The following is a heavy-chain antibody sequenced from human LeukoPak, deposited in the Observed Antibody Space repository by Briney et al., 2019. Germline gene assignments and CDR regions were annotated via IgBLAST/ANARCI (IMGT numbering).Heavy chain of an antibody. CDR1: SFTSCDWY. J-gene: IGHJ6*03. D-gene: IGHD3-16*01. CDR3: ARDFRNLGMDV. Sequence: PGGSLRLSCTASSFTSCDWYMSWIRQAPGKGLEWVSYISNSGFATYYADSVKGRFTVSRDNAKNSLFLQMDSLRAEDTAVYFCARDFRNLGMDVWGKGTTVTVSS. V-gene: IGHV3-11*01. CDR2: ISNSGFAT.